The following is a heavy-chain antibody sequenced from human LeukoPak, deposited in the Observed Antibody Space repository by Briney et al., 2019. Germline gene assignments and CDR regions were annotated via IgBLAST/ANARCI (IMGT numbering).Heavy chain of an antibody. CDR1: DDSITIYY. V-gene: IGHV4-59*01. Sequence: SETLSLTCSVSDDSITIYYWTWIRHPPRKGLEWIGYVNHTSSTNFNPSPNKRVSISRDTTNNLSSLRLRSVTAADTAVCFCASGRVSSSIWYRNYYYYFYMELWGKGTTVTVSS. D-gene: IGHD6-13*01. CDR3: ASGRVSSSIWYRNYYYYFYMEL. J-gene: IGHJ6*03. CDR2: VNHTSST.